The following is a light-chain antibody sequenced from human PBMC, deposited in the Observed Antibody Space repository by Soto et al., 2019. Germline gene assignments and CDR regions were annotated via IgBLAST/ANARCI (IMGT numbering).Light chain of an antibody. CDR3: QQYGRSPLT. V-gene: IGKV3-20*01. Sequence: EVVLTQSPGTLSLSPGERATLSCRASQSVSSSYLAWYQQKPGQAPRLLIYGASSRATGIPDRFSGSGSGTDFTRTISRLEPEDFAVYYCQQYGRSPLTFGPGTKVDIE. J-gene: IGKJ3*01. CDR2: GAS. CDR1: QSVSSSY.